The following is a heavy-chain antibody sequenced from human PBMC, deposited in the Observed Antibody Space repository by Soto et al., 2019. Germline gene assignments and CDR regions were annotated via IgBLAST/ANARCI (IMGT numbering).Heavy chain of an antibody. J-gene: IGHJ5*02. D-gene: IGHD4-17*01. CDR1: GDSVTSHY. CDR3: ARLYYVDKLRAYTWFDP. CDR2: IYYTGST. Sequence: SETLSLTCSFSGDSVTSHYLTWIRQSQPKGLEWIGSIYYTGSTYYNPSLKSRVTISVDTSKNQFSLKLSSVTAADTAVFYCARLYYVDKLRAYTWFDPWGQGTLVTVSS. V-gene: IGHV4-59*04.